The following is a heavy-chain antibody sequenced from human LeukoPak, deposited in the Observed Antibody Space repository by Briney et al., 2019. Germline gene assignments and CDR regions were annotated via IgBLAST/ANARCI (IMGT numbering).Heavy chain of an antibody. CDR2: ISDGAATT. CDR3: ANLNSGYATDF. D-gene: IGHD5-12*01. V-gene: IGHV3-23*01. CDR1: EFTFSTYP. Sequence: GGSLRLSCAASEFTFSTYPMSWGRQAPGEGLEWVSLISDGAATTYYADSVKGRFTISRENSKNTLYLQMISLRAEDTAVYYCANLNSGYATDFWGQGTLVTVSS. J-gene: IGHJ4*02.